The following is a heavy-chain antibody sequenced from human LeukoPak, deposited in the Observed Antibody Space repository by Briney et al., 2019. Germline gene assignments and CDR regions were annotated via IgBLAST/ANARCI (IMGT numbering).Heavy chain of an antibody. J-gene: IGHJ5*02. CDR2: IYTSGST. D-gene: IGHD2-2*01. V-gene: IGHV4-4*07. Sequence: SETLSLTCTVSGGSISSYYWSWIRQPAGKGLEWIGRIYTSGSTYYNPSLKSRVTISVDTSKNQFSLKLSSVTAADTAVYYCARDPVVPAAITDDFDPWGQGTLVTVSS. CDR3: ARDPVVPAAITDDFDP. CDR1: GGSISSYY.